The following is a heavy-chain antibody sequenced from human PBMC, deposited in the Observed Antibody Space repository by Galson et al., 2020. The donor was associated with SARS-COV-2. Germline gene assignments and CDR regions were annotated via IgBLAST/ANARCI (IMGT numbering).Heavy chain of an antibody. V-gene: IGHV1-69*10. CDR1: GGTFSSYA. CDR2: IIPILGLA. Sequence: SVKVSCKASGGTFSSYALSWVRQATGQGLEWMGGIIPILGLANYAQKFQGRVTITADKSTSTADMELSSLRSEDTAVYYCARDSPYCSSTSCYDYWGQGTLVTVSS. J-gene: IGHJ4*02. CDR3: ARDSPYCSSTSCYDY. D-gene: IGHD2-2*01.